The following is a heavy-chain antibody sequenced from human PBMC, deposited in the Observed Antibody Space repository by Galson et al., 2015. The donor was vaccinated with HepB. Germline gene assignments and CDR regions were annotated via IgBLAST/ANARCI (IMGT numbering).Heavy chain of an antibody. CDR2: ISYDGSNK. J-gene: IGHJ4*02. V-gene: IGHV3-30*18. D-gene: IGHD6-19*01. CDR3: AKDPYLYSALAGTMAGFDY. Sequence: SLRLSCAASGFTFSNYGTHWVRQAPGKGLEWVAVISYDGSNKYYADSVKGRFTISRDNSKNTLYLQMNSLRAEDTALYYCAKDPYLYSALAGTMAGFDYWGQGTLVTASS. CDR1: GFTFSNYG.